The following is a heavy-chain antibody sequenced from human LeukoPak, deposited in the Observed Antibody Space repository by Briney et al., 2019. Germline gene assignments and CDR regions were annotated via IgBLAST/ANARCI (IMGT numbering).Heavy chain of an antibody. CDR3: VRQDCSGGSCYLDS. Sequence: GGSLRLSCAASGFTFSNYAMTWVRQAPGKGLDWVAVISYHGKDQYYADSVKGRFTISRDYSKNTLDLQMNSLRTEDTAVYYCVRQDCSGGSCYLDSWGQGTLVTVSS. V-gene: IGHV3-30*04. CDR2: ISYHGKDQ. CDR1: GFTFSNYA. D-gene: IGHD2-15*01. J-gene: IGHJ4*02.